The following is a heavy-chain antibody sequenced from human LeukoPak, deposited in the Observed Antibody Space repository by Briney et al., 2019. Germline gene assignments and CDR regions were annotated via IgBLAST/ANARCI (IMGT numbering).Heavy chain of an antibody. D-gene: IGHD3-10*01. J-gene: IGHJ5*02. V-gene: IGHV1-18*01. CDR1: GYSFTNYG. CDR3: ARIPDVLLWFGELNWFDP. CDR2: ISAYNGNT. Sequence: ASVKVSCKTSGYSFTNYGITWVRQAPGQGLEWMGWISAYNGNTNYAQKLQGRVTMTTDTSTSTAYMELRSLRSDDTAVYYCARIPDVLLWFGELNWFDPWGQGTLVTVSS.